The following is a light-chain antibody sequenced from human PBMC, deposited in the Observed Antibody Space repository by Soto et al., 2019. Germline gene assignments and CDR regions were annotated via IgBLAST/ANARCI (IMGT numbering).Light chain of an antibody. J-gene: IGKJ4*01. V-gene: IGKV3-15*01. CDR3: QQYNNWPLT. Sequence: EIVLTQSPGTLSLSPGERATLSCRASQSVTSNLAWYQQKRGQAPRLLIYGASTRATGIPARFSGSGSGTEFTLTISSLQSEDLAVYYCQQYNNWPLTFGGGTKVDIK. CDR2: GAS. CDR1: QSVTSN.